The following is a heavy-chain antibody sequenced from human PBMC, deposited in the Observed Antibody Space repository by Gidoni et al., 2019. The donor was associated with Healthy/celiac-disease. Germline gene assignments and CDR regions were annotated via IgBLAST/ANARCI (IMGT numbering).Heavy chain of an antibody. CDR2: IYYSGST. D-gene: IGHD1-1*01. CDR3: ARDLLITTGTTFDY. CDR1: GGSISSSSYY. V-gene: IGHV4-39*07. Sequence: QLQLQESGPGLVKPSETLSLTCTVSGGSISSSSYYLGWIRQPPGKVLEWIGSIYYSGSTYYNPALKSRFTISVDTSKNQFSLKLSSVTAADTAVYYFARDLLITTGTTFDYWGQGTLVTVSS. J-gene: IGHJ4*02.